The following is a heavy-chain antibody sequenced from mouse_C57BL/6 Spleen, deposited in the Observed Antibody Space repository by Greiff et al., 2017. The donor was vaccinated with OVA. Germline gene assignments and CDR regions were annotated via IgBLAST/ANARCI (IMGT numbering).Heavy chain of an antibody. Sequence: EVQLQQPGPELVKPGASVKMSCKASGYTFTDYNMHWVKQSHGKSLEWIGYINPNNGGTSSNQKFKGKATLTVSKSSSTAYMELRSLTSEDSAVYYCARAPIYYGDDGYYAMDYWGQGTSVTVSS. CDR1: GYTFTDYN. D-gene: IGHD2-2*01. V-gene: IGHV1-22*01. CDR2: INPNNGGT. J-gene: IGHJ4*01. CDR3: ARAPIYYGDDGYYAMDY.